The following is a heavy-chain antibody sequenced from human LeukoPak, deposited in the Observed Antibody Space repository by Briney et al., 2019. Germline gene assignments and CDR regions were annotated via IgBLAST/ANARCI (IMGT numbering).Heavy chain of an antibody. V-gene: IGHV3-21*01. Sequence: GGSLGLSCAASGFTFSSYSMNWVRQAPGKGLEWVSSISSSSSYIYYADSVKGRFTISRDNAKNSLYLQMNSLRAEDTAVYYCARITVTTKGAMDVWGKGTTVTVSS. CDR3: ARITVTTKGAMDV. D-gene: IGHD4-17*01. CDR2: ISSSSSYI. J-gene: IGHJ6*04. CDR1: GFTFSSYS.